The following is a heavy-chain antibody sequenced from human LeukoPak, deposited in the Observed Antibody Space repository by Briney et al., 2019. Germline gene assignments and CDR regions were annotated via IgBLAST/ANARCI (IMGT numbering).Heavy chain of an antibody. Sequence: NPGGSLRLSCAASGFTFSNAWMSWVRQAPGKGLEWVGRIKSKTDGGTTDYAAPVKGRFTISRDDPKNTLYLQMNSLKTEDTAVYYCTTDLITIFGVAHYMDVWGKGTTVTVSS. CDR2: IKSKTDGGTT. D-gene: IGHD3-3*01. CDR3: TTDLITIFGVAHYMDV. V-gene: IGHV3-15*01. J-gene: IGHJ6*03. CDR1: GFTFSNAW.